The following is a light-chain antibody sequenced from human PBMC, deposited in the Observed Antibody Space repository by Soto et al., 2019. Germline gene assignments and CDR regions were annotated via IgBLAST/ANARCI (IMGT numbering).Light chain of an antibody. J-gene: IGLJ2*01. Sequence: QSALTQPASVSGSPGQSITISCTGTSSDVGGYILVSWYQLHPDKAPKLMIYEGRKRPSGGSNRFAGSKSGNTASLTFSGLQPEDVAHYYCCSYVGSDTYVIFGGGTKLTVL. V-gene: IGLV2-23*01. CDR1: SSDVGGYIL. CDR2: EGR. CDR3: CSYVGSDTYVI.